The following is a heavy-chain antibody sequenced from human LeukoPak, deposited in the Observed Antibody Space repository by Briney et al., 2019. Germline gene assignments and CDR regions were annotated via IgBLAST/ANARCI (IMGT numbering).Heavy chain of an antibody. J-gene: IGHJ6*02. CDR3: ARGPPETEYSSSCMDV. D-gene: IGHD6-13*01. V-gene: IGHV4-34*01. CDR1: GGSFSGYY. Sequence: SETLSLTCAVYGGSFSGYYWSWIRQPPGRGLEWIGEINHSGSTNYNPSLKSRVTISVDTSKNQFSLKLSSVTAADTAVYYCARGPPETEYSSSCMDVWGQGTTVTVSS. CDR2: INHSGST.